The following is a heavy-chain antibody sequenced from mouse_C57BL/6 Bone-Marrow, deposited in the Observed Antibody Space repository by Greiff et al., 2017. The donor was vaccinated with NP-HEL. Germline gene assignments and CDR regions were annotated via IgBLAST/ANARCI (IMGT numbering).Heavy chain of an antibody. V-gene: IGHV1-53*01. CDR2: INPSNGGT. Sequence: QVQLQQPGTELVKPGASVKLSCKASGYTFTSYWMHWVKQRPGQGLEWIGNINPSNGGTNYNEKFKSKATLTVDKSSSTAYMQLSSLTSEDAAVYYCAKSMKWLPPWFAYWGQGTLVTVSA. D-gene: IGHD2-2*01. CDR1: GYTFTSYW. CDR3: AKSMKWLPPWFAY. J-gene: IGHJ3*01.